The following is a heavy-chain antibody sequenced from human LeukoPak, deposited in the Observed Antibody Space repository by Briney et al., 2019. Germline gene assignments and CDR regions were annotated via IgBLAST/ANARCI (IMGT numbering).Heavy chain of an antibody. Sequence: PSETLSLTCTVSGGSISSYYWSWIRQPPGKGLEWIGYIYYSGSTNYNPSLKSRVTISVDTSKNQFSLKLSSVTAADTAVYYCARGPANIAAAANDYWGQGTLVTVSS. D-gene: IGHD6-13*01. J-gene: IGHJ4*02. CDR2: IYYSGST. V-gene: IGHV4-59*08. CDR1: GGSISSYY. CDR3: ARGPANIAAAANDY.